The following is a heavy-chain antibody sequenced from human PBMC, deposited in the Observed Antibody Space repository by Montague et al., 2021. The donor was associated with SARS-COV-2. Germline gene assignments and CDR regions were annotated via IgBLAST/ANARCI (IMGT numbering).Heavy chain of an antibody. V-gene: IGHV4-34*01. CDR1: GGSFSGYY. J-gene: IGHJ6*02. D-gene: IGHD2-15*01. CDR3: ARGRVVAATLSDYYYYGMDV. Sequence: SETLSLTCAVYGGSFSGYYWSWIRQPPGKGLEWIGEINHSGSTNXXPSLKSRVTISVDTSKNRFSLKLSSVTAADTAVYYCARGRVVAATLSDYYYYGMDVWGQGTTVTVSS. CDR2: INHSGST.